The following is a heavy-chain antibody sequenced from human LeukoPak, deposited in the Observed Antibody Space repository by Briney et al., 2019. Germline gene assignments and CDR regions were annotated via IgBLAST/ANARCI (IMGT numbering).Heavy chain of an antibody. CDR3: ARDTVKRYYYYYGMDV. J-gene: IGHJ6*02. CDR2: IYTSGST. Sequence: SETLSLTCTVSGGSISSYYWGWIRQPAGKGLEWIGRIYTSGSTNYNPSLKSRVTMSVDTSKNQFSLKLSSVTAADTAVYYCARDTVKRYYYYYGMDVWGQGTTVTVSS. CDR1: GGSISSYY. D-gene: IGHD4-17*01. V-gene: IGHV4-4*07.